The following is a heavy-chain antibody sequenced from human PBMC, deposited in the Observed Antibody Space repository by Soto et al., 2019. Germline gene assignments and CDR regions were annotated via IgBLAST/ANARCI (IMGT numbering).Heavy chain of an antibody. CDR1: CYTFTSYG. V-gene: IGHV1-18*04. CDR3: ARDLSTIFGVVTLSNWFDP. CDR2: ISAYNGNT. D-gene: IGHD3-3*01. J-gene: IGHJ5*02. Sequence: PSVKVSCKASCYTFTSYGISWVRQAPGQGLEWMGWISAYNGNTNYAQKLQGRVTMTTDTSTSTAYMELRSLRSDDTAVYYCARDLSTIFGVVTLSNWFDPWGQGTLVTVSS.